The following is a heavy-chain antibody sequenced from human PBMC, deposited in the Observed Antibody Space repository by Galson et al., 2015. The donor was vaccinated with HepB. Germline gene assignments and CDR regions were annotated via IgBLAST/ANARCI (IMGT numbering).Heavy chain of an antibody. Sequence: SVKVSCKASGYTFTSYAMNWVRQAPGQGLEWTGWINTNTGNPTYAQGFTGRFVFSLDTSVSTAYLQISSLKAEDTAVYYCARDGGSSARHPLDYWGQGTLVTVSS. CDR1: GYTFTSYA. J-gene: IGHJ4*02. CDR3: ARDGGSSARHPLDY. V-gene: IGHV7-4-1*02. D-gene: IGHD3-10*01. CDR2: INTNTGNP.